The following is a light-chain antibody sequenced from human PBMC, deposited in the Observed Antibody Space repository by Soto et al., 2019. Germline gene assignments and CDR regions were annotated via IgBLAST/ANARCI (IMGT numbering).Light chain of an antibody. CDR2: NVS. J-gene: IGLJ2*01. CDR1: SSDVGGYNY. Sequence: QSALTQPASVSGSPGQSITISCTGTSSDVGGYNYVSWYQQHPGKAPKLMIYNVSNRPSGVSNRFSGSKSGNTASLTISGLQAEDEGHYYCSSFTSTNTVVFGRGTKLTVL. V-gene: IGLV2-14*01. CDR3: SSFTSTNTVV.